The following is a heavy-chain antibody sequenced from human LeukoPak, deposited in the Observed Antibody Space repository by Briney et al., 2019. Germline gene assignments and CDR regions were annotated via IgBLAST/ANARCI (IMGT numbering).Heavy chain of an antibody. CDR2: SSSTI. CDR1: GFTFSSYS. J-gene: IGHJ4*02. D-gene: IGHD4-17*01. CDR3: ASRHDYGDSDY. Sequence: GGSLRLSCAASGFTFSSYSMSSSSTIYYADSVKGRFTISRDNAKNSLYLQMNSLRAEDTAVYYCASRHDYGDSDYWGRGTLVTVSS. V-gene: IGHV3-48*01.